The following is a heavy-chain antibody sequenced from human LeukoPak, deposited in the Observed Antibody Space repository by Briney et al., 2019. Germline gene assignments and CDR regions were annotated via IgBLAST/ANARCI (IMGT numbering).Heavy chain of an antibody. CDR1: GGSISSGSYH. CDR2: IYYSGSA. CDR3: ARVGLSLDY. Sequence: SETLSLTCTVSGGSISSGSYHWSWIRQPAGKGLEWIGYIYYSGSAYYNPSLKSRVTISVDTSKDQFSLKLSSVTAADTAVYYCARVGLSLDYWGQGTLVTVSS. V-gene: IGHV4-30-4*08. J-gene: IGHJ4*02.